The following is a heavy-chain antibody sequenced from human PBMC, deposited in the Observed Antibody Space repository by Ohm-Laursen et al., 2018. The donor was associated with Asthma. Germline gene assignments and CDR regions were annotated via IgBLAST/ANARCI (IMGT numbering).Heavy chain of an antibody. CDR3: ASCSLLGYNWFDP. CDR1: GGSISSGGYY. J-gene: IGHJ5*02. D-gene: IGHD1-26*01. Sequence: TLSLTCTVSGGSISSGGYYWSWIRQHPGKGLEWIGYIYYSGSTYYNPSLKSRVTISVDTSKNQFSLKLSSVTAADTAVYYCASCSLLGYNWFDPWGQGTLVTVSS. V-gene: IGHV4-31*03. CDR2: IYYSGST.